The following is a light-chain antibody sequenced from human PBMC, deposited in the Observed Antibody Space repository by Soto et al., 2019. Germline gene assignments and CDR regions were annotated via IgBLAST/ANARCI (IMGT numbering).Light chain of an antibody. CDR3: AAWDDNLNGPL. CDR1: NSNIGRYS. CDR2: SDD. V-gene: IGLV1-44*01. Sequence: QSALTQPPSLSGTPGQRVTISCSGSNSNIGRYSVNWYQHCSGTAPKILIYSDDERPSGVHDRFSGSKSGTSASLAISGLQSEDEAEYYCAAWDDNLNGPLFGGGTKLTVL. J-gene: IGLJ3*02.